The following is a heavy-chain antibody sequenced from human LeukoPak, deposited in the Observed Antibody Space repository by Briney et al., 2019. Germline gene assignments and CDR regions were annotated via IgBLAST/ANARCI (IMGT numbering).Heavy chain of an antibody. J-gene: IGHJ4*02. Sequence: PSQTLSLTCTVSGGSVSGYYCSWIRQPPGKGLEWIGYISSSGSTSYNPSLKSRVTISGDTSKNQFSLKLSSVTVADTAVYSCAILGGGPPMATPDYWGQGTLVTVSS. V-gene: IGHV4-59*08. D-gene: IGHD3-10*01. CDR3: AILGGGPPMATPDY. CDR1: GGSVSGYY. CDR2: ISSSGST.